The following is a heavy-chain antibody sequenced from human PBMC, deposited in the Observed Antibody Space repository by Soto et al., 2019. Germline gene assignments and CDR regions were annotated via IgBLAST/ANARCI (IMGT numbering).Heavy chain of an antibody. V-gene: IGHV4-59*12. CDR1: GGSISSYY. CDR3: ARGLITGSHYSGGWYYFDS. CDR2: IYYSGST. Sequence: SETLSLTCTVSGGSISSYYWSWIRQPPGKGLEWIGYIYYSGSTNYNPSLKSRVTISVDTSKNQFSLELSSVTAADTAVYYCARGLITGSHYSGGWYYFDSWGQGTQVTVSS. D-gene: IGHD6-19*01. J-gene: IGHJ4*02.